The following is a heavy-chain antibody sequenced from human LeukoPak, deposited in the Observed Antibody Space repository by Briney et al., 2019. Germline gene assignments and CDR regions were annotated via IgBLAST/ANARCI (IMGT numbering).Heavy chain of an antibody. CDR1: GFTFSSYW. D-gene: IGHD6-19*01. CDR2: IKQDGSEK. CDR3: ARLTGYSSGWASDY. J-gene: IGHJ4*02. Sequence: PGGSLRLSCAASGFTFSSYWMSWVRQAPGKGLEWVANIKQDGSEKYYVDSVKGRFTISRDNAKNSLYLQMNSLRAEDTAVYYCARLTGYSSGWASDYWGQGTLVTVSS. V-gene: IGHV3-7*01.